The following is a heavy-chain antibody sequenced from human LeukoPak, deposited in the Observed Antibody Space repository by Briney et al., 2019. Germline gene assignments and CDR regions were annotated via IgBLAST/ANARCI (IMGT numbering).Heavy chain of an antibody. CDR1: GFTFSSYA. CDR2: ISSNGDNT. J-gene: IGHJ4*02. Sequence: GGSLGLSCSASGFTFSSYAMRWVRQAPGKGLEYVSAISSNGDNTYYTDSVKGRFTISRDNSKNTLYLQMSSLRAEDTAVYYCARDGEMATTYDYWGQGTLVTVSS. CDR3: ARDGEMATTYDY. V-gene: IGHV3-64D*06. D-gene: IGHD5-24*01.